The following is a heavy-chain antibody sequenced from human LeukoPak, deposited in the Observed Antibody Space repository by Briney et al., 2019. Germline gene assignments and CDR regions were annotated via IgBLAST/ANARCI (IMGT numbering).Heavy chain of an antibody. CDR1: GHTFTIYG. D-gene: IGHD3-16*02. Sequence: GASVKVSCKASGHTFTIYGISWVRQAPGQGLEWMGSISPYTGNTKYAERLQDRVIMTTDTSTRTAYMELRSLRSDDTAVFYCARDQYDSVWGSYRPYFDYWGQGTLVTVSS. CDR3: ARDQYDSVWGSYRPYFDY. V-gene: IGHV1-18*04. CDR2: ISPYTGNT. J-gene: IGHJ4*02.